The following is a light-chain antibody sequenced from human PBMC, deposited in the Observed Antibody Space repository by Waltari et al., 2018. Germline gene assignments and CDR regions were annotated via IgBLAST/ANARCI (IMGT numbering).Light chain of an antibody. V-gene: IGLV2-8*01. Sequence: QSALTQPPSASGSPGQSVTISCTGTSSDIGVFNYVSWYQQQPGKAPKLMIYEVTKRPYGVPDRCSGSKSGNTASLTVSGLQAEDEADYFCSSYAGSSNPLFGGGTKLTVL. J-gene: IGLJ2*01. CDR3: SSYAGSSNPL. CDR1: SSDIGVFNY. CDR2: EVT.